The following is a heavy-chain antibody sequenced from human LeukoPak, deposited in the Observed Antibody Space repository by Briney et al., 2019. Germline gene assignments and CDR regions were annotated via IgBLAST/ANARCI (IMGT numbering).Heavy chain of an antibody. CDR2: IYSGGST. CDR1: GFTVSSNY. CDR3: ARRYYDSSGYSI. J-gene: IGHJ4*02. Sequence: GGSLRLSCAASGFTVSSNYMSWVRQAPGKGLEWVSVIYSGGSTYYADSVKGRFTISRDNAKNSLYLQMNSLRAEDTAVYYCARRYYDSSGYSIWGQGTLVTVSS. D-gene: IGHD3-22*01. V-gene: IGHV3-66*04.